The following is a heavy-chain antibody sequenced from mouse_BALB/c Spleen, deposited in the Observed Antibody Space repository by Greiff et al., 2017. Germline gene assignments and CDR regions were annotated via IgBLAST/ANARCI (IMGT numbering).Heavy chain of an antibody. D-gene: IGHD1-1*01. J-gene: IGHJ3*01. V-gene: IGHV5-15*02. Sequence: EVKLMESGGGLVQPGGSRKLSCAASGFTFSDYGMAWVRQAPGKGPEWVAFISNLAYSIYYADTVTGRFTISRENAKNTLYLEMSSLRSEDTAMYYCARSLLRDGGFAYWGQGTLVTVSA. CDR1: GFTFSDYG. CDR2: ISNLAYSI. CDR3: ARSLLRDGGFAY.